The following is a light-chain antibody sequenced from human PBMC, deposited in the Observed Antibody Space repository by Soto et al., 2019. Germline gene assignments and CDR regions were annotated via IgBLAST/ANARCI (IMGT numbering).Light chain of an antibody. Sequence: EVVLTQSPVTLTLSPGERATLSCRASQSISSYLAWYQQKPGQAPRLLIYDASNRVTGIPARFGGGGSGTDFTLTISSLEPEDFAVYYCQQRSNWPLTFGGGTKVEIK. CDR2: DAS. J-gene: IGKJ4*01. CDR3: QQRSNWPLT. CDR1: QSISSY. V-gene: IGKV3-11*01.